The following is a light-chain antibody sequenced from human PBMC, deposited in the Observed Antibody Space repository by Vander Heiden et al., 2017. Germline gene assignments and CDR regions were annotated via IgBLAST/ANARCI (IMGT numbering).Light chain of an antibody. J-gene: IGLJ1*01. Sequence: QSVLTQPPSVSGAPGQRVTISCTGSSSNIGAGYELPGYQQLPGTAPKLLIYGNSNRPSGVPDRFSGSKSGTSASLAITGLQAEDEADYYCQSYDSSLSGRGVFGTGTKVTVL. CDR3: QSYDSSLSGRGV. CDR2: GNS. CDR1: SSNIGAGYE. V-gene: IGLV1-40*01.